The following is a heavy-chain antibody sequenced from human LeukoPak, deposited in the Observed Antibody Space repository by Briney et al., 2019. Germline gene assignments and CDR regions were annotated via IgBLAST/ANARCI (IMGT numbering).Heavy chain of an antibody. V-gene: IGHV4-38-2*01. CDR3: ARVGGESGTTLELYAFDI. CDR2: IYTSGDT. J-gene: IGHJ3*02. CDR1: GYSISRGYY. Sequence: PSETLSLTCAVSGYSISRGYYWGWIRQPAGKGRGWFGFIYTSGDTNYNPSLRSRVTMSVHTSKNQFSLKLSSVTAADTAVYYCARVGGESGTTLELYAFDIWGQETMVTVSS. D-gene: IGHD1-1*01.